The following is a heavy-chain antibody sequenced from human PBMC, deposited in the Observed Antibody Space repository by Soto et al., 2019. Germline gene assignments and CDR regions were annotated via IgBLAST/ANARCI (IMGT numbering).Heavy chain of an antibody. CDR3: ARRASGPFGEDY. D-gene: IGHD3-10*01. Sequence: PGESLKISCKGSGYSFTSYWISWVRRMPGKGLEWMGRIDPSDSYTNYSPSFQGHVTISADKSISTAYLQWSSLKASDTAMYYCARRASGPFGEDYWGQGTLVTASS. CDR2: IDPSDSYT. CDR1: GYSFTSYW. J-gene: IGHJ4*02. V-gene: IGHV5-10-1*01.